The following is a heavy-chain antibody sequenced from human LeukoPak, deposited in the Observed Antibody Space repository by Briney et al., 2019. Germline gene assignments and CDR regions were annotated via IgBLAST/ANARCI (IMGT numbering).Heavy chain of an antibody. D-gene: IGHD3-9*01. CDR3: ARDGRDDILTGYPGDAFDI. CDR2: IYYSGST. V-gene: IGHV4-30-4*08. Sequence: PSETLSLTCTVSGGSISSGDYYWSWIRQPPGKGLEWIGYIYYSGSTYYNPSLKSRVTISVDTSKNQFSLKLSSVTAADTAVYYCARDGRDDILTGYPGDAFDIWGQGTMVTVSS. J-gene: IGHJ3*02. CDR1: GGSISSGDYY.